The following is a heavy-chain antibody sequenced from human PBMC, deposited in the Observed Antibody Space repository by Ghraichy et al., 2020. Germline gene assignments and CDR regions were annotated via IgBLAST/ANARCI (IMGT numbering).Heavy chain of an antibody. J-gene: IGHJ5*02. V-gene: IGHV3-21*01. CDR1: GLTFSSYS. CDR2: ISSSGSYI. Sequence: LNISCAASGLTFSSYSMNWVRQAPGKGLEWVSSISSSGSYIYYADSVKGRFTISRDNAKNSLYLQMNSLRAEDTAVYYCARDPIVGATTEGHWFDPWGQGTLVTVSS. D-gene: IGHD1-26*01. CDR3: ARDPIVGATTEGHWFDP.